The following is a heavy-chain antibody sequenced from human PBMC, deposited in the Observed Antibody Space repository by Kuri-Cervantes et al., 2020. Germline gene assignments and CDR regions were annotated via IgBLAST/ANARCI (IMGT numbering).Heavy chain of an antibody. CDR2: IYSGGGDT. CDR3: ASRVGGGWYFDL. V-gene: IGHV3-23*03. Sequence: GESLKSSCAASGFTFSSYAMSWVRQAPGKGLEWVAVIYSGGGDTYYADSVKGRFTISRDNSKNTLYLQMNSLRAEDTAVYYCASRVGGGWYFDLWGRGTLVTVSS. D-gene: IGHD3-16*01. CDR1: GFTFSSYA. J-gene: IGHJ2*01.